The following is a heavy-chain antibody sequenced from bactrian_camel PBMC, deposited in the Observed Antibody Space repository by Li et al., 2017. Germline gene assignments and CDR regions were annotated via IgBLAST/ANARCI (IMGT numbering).Heavy chain of an antibody. J-gene: IGHJ4*01. V-gene: IGHV3S1*01. CDR1: GDTKNYC. D-gene: IGHD3*01. CDR2: IYTREGKT. Sequence: HVQLVESGGGSAQAGGSLRLSCVASGDTKNYCMAWFRQAPGKERKGVAAIYTREGKTYYADSVKGRFTISRDNAKNTLYLQLNSLKTEDTAMYYCARSSGRYCLLKLRDFIICGQGTQVTVS.